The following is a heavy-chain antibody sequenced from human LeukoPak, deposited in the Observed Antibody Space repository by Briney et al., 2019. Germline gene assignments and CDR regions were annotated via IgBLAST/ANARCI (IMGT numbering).Heavy chain of an antibody. J-gene: IGHJ5*02. D-gene: IGHD2-2*01. Sequence: PSETLSLTCTVSGGSISSYYWGWIRQPPGKGLEWIGSIYYSGSTYYNPSLKSRVTISVDTSKNQFSLKLSSVTAADTAVYYCARHGLSYGIVVSAGWFDPWGQGTLVTVSS. CDR3: ARHGLSYGIVVSAGWFDP. V-gene: IGHV4-39*01. CDR2: IYYSGST. CDR1: GGSISSYY.